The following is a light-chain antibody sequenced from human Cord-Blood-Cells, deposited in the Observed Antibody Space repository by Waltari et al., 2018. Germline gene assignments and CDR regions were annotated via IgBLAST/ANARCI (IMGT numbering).Light chain of an antibody. CDR3: SSYAGSNWV. V-gene: IGLV2-8*01. CDR2: EVS. J-gene: IGLJ3*02. Sequence: QSALTQPPSASGSPGQAVTLSCTGTSSDVGGYNYVSWYQQHPGKAPKLMIYEVSKRPSGVPDRFSGSKSGNTASLTVSGLQAEDEADYYCSSYAGSNWVFGGGTKLTVL. CDR1: SSDVGGYNY.